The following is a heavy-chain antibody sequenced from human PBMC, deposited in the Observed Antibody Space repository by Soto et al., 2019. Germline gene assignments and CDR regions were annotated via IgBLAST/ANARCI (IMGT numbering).Heavy chain of an antibody. D-gene: IGHD1-26*01. CDR3: ARGPPVGDTDFDY. CDR2: IYYSGST. V-gene: IGHV4-61*01. Sequence: KSSETLSLTCTISGGSVISTTYYWGWIRQPPGKGLEWIGYIYYSGSTNYNPSLKSRVTISVDTSKNQFSLKLSSVTAADTAVYYCARGPPVGDTDFDYWGQGTLVTVSS. CDR1: GGSVISTTYY. J-gene: IGHJ4*02.